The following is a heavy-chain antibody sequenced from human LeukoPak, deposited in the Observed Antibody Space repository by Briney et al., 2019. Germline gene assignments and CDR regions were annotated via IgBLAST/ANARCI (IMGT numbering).Heavy chain of an antibody. J-gene: IGHJ6*03. D-gene: IGHD3-22*01. Sequence: ASVKVSCKASGYTFTSYGISWVRQAPGQGLEWMGWISAYNGNTNYAQKLQGRVTVTTDTSTSTACMELRSLRSDDTAVYYCARDQTARDSSGYYSYYYYYYYMDVWGKGTTVTVSS. CDR1: GYTFTSYG. V-gene: IGHV1-18*01. CDR2: ISAYNGNT. CDR3: ARDQTARDSSGYYSYYYYYYYMDV.